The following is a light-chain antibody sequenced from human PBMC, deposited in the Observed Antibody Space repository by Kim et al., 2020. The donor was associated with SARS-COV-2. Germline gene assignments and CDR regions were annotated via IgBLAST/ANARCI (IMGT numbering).Light chain of an antibody. CDR3: NSRDSSGDPVV. J-gene: IGLJ2*01. CDR2: GKY. CDR1: SLRNYY. Sequence: LGRTVRLTCQGDSLRNYYASWYQQRPGQAPVLVLYGKYNRPSGIPDRFSGSASGNTASLTITGAQAEDEADYYGNSRDSSGDPVVFGGGTKLTVL. V-gene: IGLV3-19*01.